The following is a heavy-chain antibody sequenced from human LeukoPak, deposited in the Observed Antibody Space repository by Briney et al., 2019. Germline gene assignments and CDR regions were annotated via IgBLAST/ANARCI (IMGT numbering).Heavy chain of an antibody. Sequence: PSETLSLTCTVSGGSISSYYWSWIRQPPGKGLEWIGYIYYSGSTNYNPSLKSRVTISVDTSKNQFSVKLSSVTAADTAVYYCARSSLGYSGYRDYFDYWGQGTLVTVSS. V-gene: IGHV4-59*01. CDR2: IYYSGST. CDR3: ARSSLGYSGYRDYFDY. D-gene: IGHD5-12*01. J-gene: IGHJ4*02. CDR1: GGSISSYY.